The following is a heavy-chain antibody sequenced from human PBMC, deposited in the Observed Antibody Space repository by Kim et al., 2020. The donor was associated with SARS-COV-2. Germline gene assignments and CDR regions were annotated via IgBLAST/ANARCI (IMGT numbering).Heavy chain of an antibody. V-gene: IGHV3-11*05. J-gene: IGHJ6*02. CDR1: GFTFSDYY. Sequence: GGSLRLSCAASGFTFSDYYMSWIRQAPGKGLEWVSYISSSSCYTNYADSVKGRFTISRDNAKNSLYLQMNSLRAEDTAVYYCARVGYDYVWGSYRDYYYYYGMDVWGQGTTLTVSS. CDR2: ISSSSCYT. D-gene: IGHD3-16*02. CDR3: ARVGYDYVWGSYRDYYYYYGMDV.